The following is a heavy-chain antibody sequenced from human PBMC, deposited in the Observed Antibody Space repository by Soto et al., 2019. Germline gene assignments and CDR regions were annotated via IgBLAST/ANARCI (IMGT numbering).Heavy chain of an antibody. CDR1: GGSISSYY. CDR3: ARRYGGTFDY. J-gene: IGHJ4*02. D-gene: IGHD2-15*01. V-gene: IGHV4-59*08. CDR2: IYYSGST. Sequence: QVQLQESGPGLVKPSETLSLTCTVSGGSISSYYWSWIRQPPGKGLEWIGYIYYSGSTHYNPSLKRRVTISVDTSKNQFALKLSSVTAADTAVYYCARRYGGTFDYWGQGTLVTVSA.